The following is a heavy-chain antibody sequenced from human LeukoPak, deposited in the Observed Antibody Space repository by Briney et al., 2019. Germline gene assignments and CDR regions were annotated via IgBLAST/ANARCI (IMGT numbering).Heavy chain of an antibody. Sequence: ASVKVSCKASGYTFTSYDINWVRQATGQGLEWMGWKNPNSGNTGYAQKFQGRVTITRNTSISTAYMELSSLRSEDTAVYYCARERALYGDYAHGYYYYYMDVWGKGTTVTVSS. CDR1: GYTFTSYD. V-gene: IGHV1-8*03. CDR3: ARERALYGDYAHGYYYYYMDV. D-gene: IGHD4-17*01. J-gene: IGHJ6*03. CDR2: KNPNSGNT.